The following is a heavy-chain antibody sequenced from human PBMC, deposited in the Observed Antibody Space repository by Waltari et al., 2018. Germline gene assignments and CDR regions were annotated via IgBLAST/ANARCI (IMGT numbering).Heavy chain of an antibody. J-gene: IGHJ4*02. V-gene: IGHV1-69*12. D-gene: IGHD4-17*01. CDR2: IIPIFGTA. Sequence: QVQLVQSGAEVKKPGSSVKVSCKASGGTFSSYAISWVRQAPGQGLEWMGGIIPIFGTANDAQKFQGRVTITADESTSTAYMELSSLRSEDTAVYYCARRGVYGGNSEYYFDYWGQGTLVTVSS. CDR3: ARRGVYGGNSEYYFDY. CDR1: GGTFSSYA.